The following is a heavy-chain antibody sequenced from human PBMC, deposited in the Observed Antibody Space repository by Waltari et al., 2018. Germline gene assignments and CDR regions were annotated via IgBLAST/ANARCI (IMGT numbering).Heavy chain of an antibody. CDR3: ARVIYDILTGYYVDY. CDR2: IYTSGST. J-gene: IGHJ4*02. CDR1: GGSISSGSYY. V-gene: IGHV4-61*02. Sequence: QVQLQESGPGLVKPSQTLSLTCTVSGGSISSGSYYWSWIRQPAGKGLEWIGRIYTSGSTNYNPSLKSRVTISVDTSKNQFSLKLSSVTAADTAVYYCARVIYDILTGYYVDYWGQGTLVTVSS. D-gene: IGHD3-9*01.